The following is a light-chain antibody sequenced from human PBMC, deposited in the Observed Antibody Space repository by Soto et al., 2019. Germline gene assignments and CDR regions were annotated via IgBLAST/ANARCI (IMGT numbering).Light chain of an antibody. J-gene: IGLJ3*02. Sequence: QSVLTQPPSVSAASGQTVTISCSGSSSNIGKNYVSWYQQLPGTAPKLLIYDNNKRPSGIPDRVSGSKSGTSATLGITGLQTGDDADYYCGTWDSSLTVGVFGGGTKLTVL. V-gene: IGLV1-51*01. CDR1: SSNIGKNY. CDR2: DNN. CDR3: GTWDSSLTVGV.